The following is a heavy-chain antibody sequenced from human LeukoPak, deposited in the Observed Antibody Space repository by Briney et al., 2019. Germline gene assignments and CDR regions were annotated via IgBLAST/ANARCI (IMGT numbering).Heavy chain of an antibody. CDR2: INHNGNVN. V-gene: IGHV3-7*03. Sequence: PGGSLRLSCVASGFPFSSYWMTWVRQAPGKGLEWVASINHNGNVNYYVDSVKGRFTISRDNAKNSLYLQMSNLRAEDTAVYFCAGGGGLDVWGQGATVTVSS. CDR1: GFPFSSYW. CDR3: AGGGGLDV. J-gene: IGHJ6*02. D-gene: IGHD3-16*01.